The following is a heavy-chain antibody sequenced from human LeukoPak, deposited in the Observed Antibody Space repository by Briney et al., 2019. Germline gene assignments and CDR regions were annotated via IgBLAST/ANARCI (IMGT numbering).Heavy chain of an antibody. J-gene: IGHJ4*02. CDR2: IYTSGST. V-gene: IGHV4-4*07. CDR3: AREYAMITFGGVIVPLKYFDY. CDR1: GGSISSYY. D-gene: IGHD3-16*02. Sequence: PSETLSLTCTVPGGSISSYYWSWIRQPAGKGLEWIGRIYTSGSTNYNPSLRSRVTMSVDTSKNQFSLKLSSVTAADTAVYYCAREYAMITFGGVIVPLKYFDYWGQGTLVTVSS.